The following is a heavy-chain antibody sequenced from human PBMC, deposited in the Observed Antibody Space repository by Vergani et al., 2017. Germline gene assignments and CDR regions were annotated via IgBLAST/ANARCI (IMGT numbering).Heavy chain of an antibody. J-gene: IGHJ5*02. CDR2: IYYSGST. D-gene: IGHD6-19*01. Sequence: QLQLQESGPGLVKPSATLSLTCSVSGASIRSSNYYWGWIRPPPGKGLEWIASIYYSGSTYYNPSLKSRVTISVDTSKNQFSLKLSSVTAADTAVYSCAGHYTVEWLVKLGWIDPWGQGILVTVAS. CDR3: AGHYTVEWLVKLGWIDP. V-gene: IGHV4-39*01. CDR1: GASIRSSNYY.